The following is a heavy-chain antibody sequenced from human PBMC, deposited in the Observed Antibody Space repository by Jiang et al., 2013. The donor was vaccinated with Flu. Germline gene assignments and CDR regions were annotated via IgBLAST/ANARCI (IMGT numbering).Heavy chain of an antibody. V-gene: IGHV6-1*01. CDR2: TYYRSKWYN. J-gene: IGHJ6*02. CDR1: GDSVSSNSAA. Sequence: SGDSVSSNSAAWNWIRQSPSRGLEWLGRTYYRSKWYNDYAVSVKSRITINPDTSKNQFSLQLNSVTPEDTAVYYCARAALKQPFLEWLLSAAQGEYPRYYYYGMDVWGQGTTVTVSS. CDR3: ARAALKQPFLEWLLSAAQGEYPRYYYYGMDV. D-gene: IGHD3-3*02.